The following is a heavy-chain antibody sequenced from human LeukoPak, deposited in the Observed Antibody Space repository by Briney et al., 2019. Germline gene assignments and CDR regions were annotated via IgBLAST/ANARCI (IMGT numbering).Heavy chain of an antibody. Sequence: GGSLRLSCVASGITFSTYDMNWVRQAPGKGLEWVSTISSRSKYLYYADSLEGRFTISRDNSQNTVYLQMNSLRLDDTAVYFCAKALLLTPRLVLGQFYHGMDVWGQGTTVIVS. D-gene: IGHD6-19*01. CDR1: GITFSTYD. V-gene: IGHV3-21*04. J-gene: IGHJ6*02. CDR2: ISSRSKYL. CDR3: AKALLLTPRLVLGQFYHGMDV.